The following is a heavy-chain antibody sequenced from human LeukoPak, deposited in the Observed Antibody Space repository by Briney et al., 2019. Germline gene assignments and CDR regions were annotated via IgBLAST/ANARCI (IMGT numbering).Heavy chain of an antibody. V-gene: IGHV1-69*13. CDR2: IIPVFGTA. Sequence: ASVKVSCKASGGTFSSYAISWVRQAPGQGLEWMGGIIPVFGTANYAQKFQGRVTITADESTSTAYMELSSLRSEDTAVYYCARIGIVVVPAAMRSLDYGMDVWGQGTTVTVSS. CDR1: GGTFSSYA. D-gene: IGHD2-2*01. CDR3: ARIGIVVVPAAMRSLDYGMDV. J-gene: IGHJ6*02.